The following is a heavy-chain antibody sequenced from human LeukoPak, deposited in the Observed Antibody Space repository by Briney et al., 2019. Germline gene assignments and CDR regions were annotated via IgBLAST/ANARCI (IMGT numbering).Heavy chain of an antibody. CDR2: ISGSGGST. V-gene: IGHV3-23*01. CDR1: GFTFSSYA. Sequence: GGSLRLSCAASGFTFSSYAMSWVRQAPGKGLEWVSAISGSGGSTYYADSVKGRFTISRDNSKNTLYLQMNSLRAEDTAVYYCAKGKGKQQPDEYYFDYWGQGTLVTVSS. D-gene: IGHD6-13*01. J-gene: IGHJ4*02. CDR3: AKGKGKQQPDEYYFDY.